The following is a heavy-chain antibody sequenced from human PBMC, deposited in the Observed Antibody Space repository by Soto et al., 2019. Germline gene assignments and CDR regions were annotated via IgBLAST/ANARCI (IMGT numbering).Heavy chain of an antibody. CDR1: GFTFSSYA. V-gene: IGHV3-30-3*01. Sequence: LRLSCAASGFTFSSYAMHWVRQAPGKGLEWVAVISYDGSNKYYADSVKGRFTISRDNSKNTLYLQMNSLRAEDTAVYYCASLGYCSSTSCYNYYYYGMDVWGQGXTVTVYS. J-gene: IGHJ6*02. CDR3: ASLGYCSSTSCYNYYYYGMDV. CDR2: ISYDGSNK. D-gene: IGHD2-2*02.